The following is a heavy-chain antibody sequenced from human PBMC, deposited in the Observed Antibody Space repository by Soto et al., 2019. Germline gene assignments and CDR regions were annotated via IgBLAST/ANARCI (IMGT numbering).Heavy chain of an antibody. CDR3: ARGGDYFDY. CDR1: GGSIGSCGYY. Sequence: SETLSLTCTVSGGSIGSCGYYWTWIRQHPGKGLEWIGHIYYSGSSRYNPSLESRVIMVVDTSKNQFSLKLSSVTAADTAVYYCARGGDYFDYWGQGTPVTVSS. J-gene: IGHJ4*02. CDR2: IYYSGSS. V-gene: IGHV4-31*03.